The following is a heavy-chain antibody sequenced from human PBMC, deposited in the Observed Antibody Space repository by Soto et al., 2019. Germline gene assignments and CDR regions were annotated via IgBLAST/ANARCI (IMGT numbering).Heavy chain of an antibody. CDR1: GYTFTGYY. J-gene: IGHJ5*02. CDR3: ASRAYSLSQDAHAFPAQRTTDP. Sequence: ASVKVSCEASGYTFTGYYMHWGRQAPGQGLEWMGTINPSGGNTKYAQKFQGRVTITRDTPTSTVYMDLSSLRSEDTAVYYCASRAYSLSQDAHAFPAQRTTDP. D-gene: IGHD2-15*01. CDR2: INPSGGNT. V-gene: IGHV1-46*03.